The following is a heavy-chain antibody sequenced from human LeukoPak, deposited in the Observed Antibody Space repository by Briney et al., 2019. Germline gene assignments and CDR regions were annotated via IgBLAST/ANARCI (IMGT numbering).Heavy chain of an antibody. D-gene: IGHD2-21*01. V-gene: IGHV3-33*05. Sequence: PGGSLRLSCAASGFTFSDYGMHWVRQAPGKGLEWVASISYDGSNRYFADSVKGRFTISRDNAKNSLYLQMNSLRAEDTAVYYCATLFAFDIWGQGTMVTVSS. CDR1: GFTFSDYG. J-gene: IGHJ3*02. CDR3: ATLFAFDI. CDR2: ISYDGSNR.